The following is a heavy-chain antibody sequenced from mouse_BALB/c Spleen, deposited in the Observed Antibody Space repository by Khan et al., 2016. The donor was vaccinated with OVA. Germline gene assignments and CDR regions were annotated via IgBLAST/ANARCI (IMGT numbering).Heavy chain of an antibody. V-gene: IGHV3-2*02. J-gene: IGHJ2*01. Sequence: EVQLQESGPGLVKPSQSLSLTCTATGYSITSGYGWNWIRQFPGNKLEWMGYISYSGSTNYNPSLKSRISITRDTSKNQFYLQLNSVTTEDTATYYCARTARIKYWGQGTTLTVSS. CDR1: GYSITSGYG. CDR2: ISYSGST. D-gene: IGHD1-2*01. CDR3: ARTARIKY.